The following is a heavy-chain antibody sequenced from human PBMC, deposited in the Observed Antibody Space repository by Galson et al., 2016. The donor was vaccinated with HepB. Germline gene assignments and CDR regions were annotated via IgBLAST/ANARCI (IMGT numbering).Heavy chain of an antibody. CDR2: INTYTGNA. J-gene: IGHJ4*02. CDR1: GYTFTTFG. V-gene: IGHV1-18*01. D-gene: IGHD3-10*01. CDR3: ARDRVMVRGVIGY. Sequence: SVKVSCKASGYTFTTFGINWVRQAPGQGLEWMGWINTYTGNANYAQKFQGRVNMTTDTSTSTIYMEVESLRSDDTAVYYCARDRVMVRGVIGYWGQGTLVTVSS.